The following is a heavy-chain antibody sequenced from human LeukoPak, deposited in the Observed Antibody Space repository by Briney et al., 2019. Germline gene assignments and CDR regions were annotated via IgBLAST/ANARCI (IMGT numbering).Heavy chain of an antibody. V-gene: IGHV3-11*04. J-gene: IGHJ6*02. CDR3: AREGPGSSSWKPYYYYGMDV. CDR1: GFTFSDYY. D-gene: IGHD6-13*01. CDR2: ISSSGSTI. Sequence: PGGSLRLSCAASGFTFSDYYMSWIRQAPGKGLEWVSYISSSGSTIYYADSVKGRFTISRDNAKNSLYLQMNSLRAEDTAVYYCAREGPGSSSWKPYYYYGMDVWGQGTTVTVSS.